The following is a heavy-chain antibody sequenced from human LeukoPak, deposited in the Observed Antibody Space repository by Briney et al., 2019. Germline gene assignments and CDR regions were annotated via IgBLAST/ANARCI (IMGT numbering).Heavy chain of an antibody. D-gene: IGHD3-22*01. J-gene: IGHJ4*02. Sequence: GRSLRLSCAASGFTFDDYAMHWVRQAPGKGLEWVSGISWNSGSIGYADSVKGRFTISRDNAKNSLYLQMNSLRAEDTALYYCAKSLGGYYYDSSGYPFDYWGQGTLVTVSS. CDR3: AKSLGGYYYDSSGYPFDY. CDR1: GFTFDDYA. CDR2: ISWNSGSI. V-gene: IGHV3-9*01.